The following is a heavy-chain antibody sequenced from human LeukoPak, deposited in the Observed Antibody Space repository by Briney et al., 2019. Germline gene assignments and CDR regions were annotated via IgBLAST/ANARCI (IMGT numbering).Heavy chain of an antibody. CDR1: GFTFSSNG. D-gene: IGHD6-13*01. V-gene: IGHV3-30*02. J-gene: IGHJ4*02. CDR2: IRFDGSNT. Sequence: GGPLRLSCAASGFTFSSNGMHWVRQAPGKGLEWVAFIRFDGSNTYYADSVKGRLTISRDTSKNTLYLQMNSLRPEDTAVYYCAKAWGSSWAVLDYWGQGTLVTVSS. CDR3: AKAWGSSWAVLDY.